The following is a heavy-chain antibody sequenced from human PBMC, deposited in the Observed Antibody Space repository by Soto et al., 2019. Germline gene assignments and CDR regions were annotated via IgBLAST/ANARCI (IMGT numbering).Heavy chain of an antibody. CDR3: TREPHYYDILTGVFNTPPLFDY. D-gene: IGHD3-9*01. J-gene: IGHJ4*02. V-gene: IGHV3-49*04. Sequence: EVQLVESGGGLVQPGRSLRLSCTASGFTFGDYAMSWVRQAPGKGLEWVGFIRSKAYGGTTEYAASVKGRFTISRDDSKSIAYLQMNSLKTADTAVYYCTREPHYYDILTGVFNTPPLFDYWGQGTLVTVSS. CDR1: GFTFGDYA. CDR2: IRSKAYGGTT.